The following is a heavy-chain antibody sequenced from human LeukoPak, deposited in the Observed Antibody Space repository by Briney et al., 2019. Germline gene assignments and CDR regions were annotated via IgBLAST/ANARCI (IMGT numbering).Heavy chain of an antibody. CDR2: IIPNSGAT. Sequence: ASVKVSCKASGYTFTGYYMHWVRQAPGQGLEWMGWIIPNSGATKYAQKFQGRVTMTWDTSISAVYIELSRLISDDTAVYYCARGEEGNYYYYYGMDVWGQGTTVTVSS. V-gene: IGHV1-2*02. CDR3: ARGEEGNYYYYYGMDV. J-gene: IGHJ6*02. CDR1: GYTFTGYY.